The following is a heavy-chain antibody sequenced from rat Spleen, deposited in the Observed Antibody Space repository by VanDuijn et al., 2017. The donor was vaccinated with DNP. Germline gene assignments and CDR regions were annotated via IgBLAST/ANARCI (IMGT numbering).Heavy chain of an antibody. Sequence: EVQLVESGGGLVQPGRSMKLSCVASGFIFSSFPMAWVRQAPTKGLEWVATISTSGDSTYYRDSVKGRFTISRDKTEPTLYLQMNSLRSEDTATYYCVRWYNSGYYFDYWGQGTLVTVSS. CDR1: GFIFSSFP. J-gene: IGHJ3*01. CDR3: VRWYNSGYYFDY. D-gene: IGHD4-3*01. CDR2: ISTSGDST. V-gene: IGHV5-46*01.